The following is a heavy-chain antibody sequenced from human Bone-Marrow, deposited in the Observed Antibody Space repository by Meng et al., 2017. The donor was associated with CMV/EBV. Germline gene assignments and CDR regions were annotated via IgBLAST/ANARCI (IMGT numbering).Heavy chain of an antibody. J-gene: IGHJ4*02. CDR3: AKRSARDCDY. V-gene: IGHV3-23*01. Sequence: CGLTGNSDARTWAGQGTGKGREWISTITGRGSSAYYEGSVKGRFPSSRDNSKNTIDLQMNSLRADDTAVYYCAKRSARDCDYWGQGILVTVSS. CDR1: GLTGNSDA. CDR2: ITGRGSSA.